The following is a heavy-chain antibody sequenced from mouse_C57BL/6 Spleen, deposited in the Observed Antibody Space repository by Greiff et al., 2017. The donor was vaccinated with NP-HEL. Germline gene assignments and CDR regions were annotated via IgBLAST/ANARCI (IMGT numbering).Heavy chain of an antibody. CDR1: GYTFTSYW. V-gene: IGHV1-50*01. J-gene: IGHJ4*01. CDR3: ARAAQATLYAMDY. Sequence: XQLQQSGAELVKPGASVKLSCKASGYTFTSYWMQWVKQRPGQGLEWIGEIDPSDSYTNYNQKFKGKATLTVDTSSSTAYMQLSSLTSEDSAVYYCARAAQATLYAMDYWGQGTSVTVSS. D-gene: IGHD3-2*02. CDR2: IDPSDSYT.